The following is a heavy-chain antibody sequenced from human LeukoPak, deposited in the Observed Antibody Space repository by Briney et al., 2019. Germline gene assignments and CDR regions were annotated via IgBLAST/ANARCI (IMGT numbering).Heavy chain of an antibody. CDR2: IKSKTDGGTT. D-gene: IGHD2-2*01. CDR1: GFTFSNAW. Sequence: GGSLRLSCAASGFTFSNAWMSWVRQAPGKGLEWVGRIKSKTDGGTTDYAAPVKGRFTISRDDSKNTLYLQMNSLKTEDTAVYYCTASLYCSSTSCASMALEDYYYMDVWGKGTTVTVSS. V-gene: IGHV3-15*01. J-gene: IGHJ6*03. CDR3: TASLYCSSTSCASMALEDYYYMDV.